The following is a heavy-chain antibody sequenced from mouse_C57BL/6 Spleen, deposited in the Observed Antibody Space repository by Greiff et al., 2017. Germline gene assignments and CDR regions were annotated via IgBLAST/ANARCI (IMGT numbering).Heavy chain of an antibody. CDR1: GYAFTNYL. CDR2: INPGSGGT. D-gene: IGHD2-3*01. CDR3: ARDDGYPDY. J-gene: IGHJ2*01. Sequence: VQLQQSGAELVRPGTSVKVSCKASGYAFTNYLIEWVKQRPGQGLEWIGVINPGSGGTNYNEKFKGKATLTADKSSITAYMQLSSLTSEDSAVYVCARDDGYPDYWGQGTTLTVSS. V-gene: IGHV1-54*01.